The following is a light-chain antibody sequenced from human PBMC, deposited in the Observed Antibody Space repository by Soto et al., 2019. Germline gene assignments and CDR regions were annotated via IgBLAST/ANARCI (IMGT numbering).Light chain of an antibody. CDR2: ENN. CDR1: SSNIGNNY. Sequence: QSVLTQPPSVSAAPGQKVTISCSGSSSNIGNNYVSWYQQLPGTAPKLLIYENNKRPSGIPDRFSGSKSGTSATLGITGLQTGDEADYYCGTWDSSLSAGFYVFGTGTEVTVL. J-gene: IGLJ1*01. CDR3: GTWDSSLSAGFYV. V-gene: IGLV1-51*02.